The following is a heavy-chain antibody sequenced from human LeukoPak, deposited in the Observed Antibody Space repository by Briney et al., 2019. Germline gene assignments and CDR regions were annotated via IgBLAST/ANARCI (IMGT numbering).Heavy chain of an antibody. Sequence: SETLSLTCTVSGGSMNNYYWSWIRQPAGKGLEWIGRIYTSGSTNYNPSLKSRVTMSVDTSKNQFSLKLSSVTATDTAVYYCTRRRGGWGEGEFDFWGQGIPVTVST. J-gene: IGHJ4*02. CDR2: IYTSGST. CDR1: GGSMNNYY. CDR3: TRRRGGWGEGEFDF. D-gene: IGHD3-16*01. V-gene: IGHV4-4*07.